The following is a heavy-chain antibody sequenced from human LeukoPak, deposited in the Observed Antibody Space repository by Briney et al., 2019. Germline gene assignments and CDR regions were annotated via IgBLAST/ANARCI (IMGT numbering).Heavy chain of an antibody. CDR1: GYTFINSA. J-gene: IGHJ4*02. CDR2: ISPYNGYT. Sequence: GASVKVSCKASGYTFINSAIGWVRQAPGQGLEWMGWISPYNGYTKYAESPQGRVTMTTDTSPRTAYMELRSLRSDDTAMYYCARVGASYDGLIDYWGQGTRVTVSS. CDR3: ARVGASYDGLIDY. V-gene: IGHV1-18*01. D-gene: IGHD1-26*01.